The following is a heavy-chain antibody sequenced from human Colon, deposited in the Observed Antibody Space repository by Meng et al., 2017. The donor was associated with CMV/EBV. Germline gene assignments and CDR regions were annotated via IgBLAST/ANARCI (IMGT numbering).Heavy chain of an antibody. CDR1: GFTFSSYA. CDR3: VRRNYFDY. V-gene: IGHV3-30-3*01. Sequence: GESLKISCAASGFTFSSYAMHWVRQAPGKGLEWVAVISYDGSNKYYADSVKGRFTISRDNSKNTLYLQMNSLRAEDTAVYYCVRRNYFDYWGQGTLVTVSS. CDR2: ISYDGSNK. J-gene: IGHJ4*02.